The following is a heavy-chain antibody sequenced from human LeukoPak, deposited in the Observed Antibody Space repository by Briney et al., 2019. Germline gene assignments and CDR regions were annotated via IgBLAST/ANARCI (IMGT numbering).Heavy chain of an antibody. CDR2: INRYTTTT. CDR3: TRDPQALDF. V-gene: IGHV3-48*01. Sequence: PGGSLRLSCAASGFSFSSYSMNWVRQAPGKGLEWVAYINRYTTTTYYADPVEGRFTISRDNAKNSLYLQMNSLRVEDTAVYFCTRDPQALDFWGQGTLVTVSS. CDR1: GFSFSSYS. J-gene: IGHJ4*02.